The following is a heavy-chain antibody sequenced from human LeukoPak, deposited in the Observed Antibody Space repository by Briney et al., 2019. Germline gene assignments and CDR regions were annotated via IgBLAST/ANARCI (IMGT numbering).Heavy chain of an antibody. V-gene: IGHV4-61*02. D-gene: IGHD3-22*01. CDR2: IYTSGST. CDR1: GGSISSGSYY. CDR3: ARERWYYDDSSGYYDY. Sequence: PSETLSLTCTVSGGSISSGSYYWSWIRQPAGKGLEWIGRIYTSGSTNYNPSLKSRVTISVDTSKNQFSLKVSSVTAADTAVYYSARERWYYDDSSGYYDYWGQGTLVTVSS. J-gene: IGHJ4*02.